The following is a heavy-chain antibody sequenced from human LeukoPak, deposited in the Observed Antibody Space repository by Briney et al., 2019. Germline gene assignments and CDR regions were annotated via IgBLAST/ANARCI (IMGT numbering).Heavy chain of an antibody. Sequence: GGSLRLSCAASGFTFSSYSMNWVRQAPGKGLEWVSSISSSSSYIYYADSVKGRFTISRDNAKNSLYLQMNSLRAEDTAVYYCARDDDFDWPRLFDYWGQGTLVTVSS. CDR1: GFTFSSYS. CDR2: ISSSSSYI. J-gene: IGHJ4*02. V-gene: IGHV3-21*01. CDR3: ARDDDFDWPRLFDY. D-gene: IGHD3-9*01.